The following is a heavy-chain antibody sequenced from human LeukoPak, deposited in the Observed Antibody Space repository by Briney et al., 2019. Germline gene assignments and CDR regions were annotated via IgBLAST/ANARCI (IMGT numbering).Heavy chain of an antibody. Sequence: GSLRLSRAASGFTFSSYGMHWVRQAPGKGLEWVAFIRYDGSNKYYADSVKGRFTISRDNSKNTLYLQMNSLRAEDTAVYYCAKDGGYSSGWSASFDYWGQGTLVTVSS. CDR2: IRYDGSNK. J-gene: IGHJ4*02. CDR3: AKDGGYSSGWSASFDY. D-gene: IGHD6-19*01. V-gene: IGHV3-30*02. CDR1: GFTFSSYG.